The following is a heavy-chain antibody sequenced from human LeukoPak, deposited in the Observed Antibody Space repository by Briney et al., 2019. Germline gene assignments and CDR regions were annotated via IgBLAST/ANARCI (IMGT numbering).Heavy chain of an antibody. CDR2: INPNSGGT. J-gene: IGHJ4*02. Sequence: ASVKVSCKASGYTFTGYYMHWVRQAPGQGLEWMGWINPNSGGTNYAQKFQGRVTMTRDTSISTAYMEVSRLRSDDTAVYYCARSAMVRGVTFFDYWGQGTLVTVSS. CDR1: GYTFTGYY. CDR3: ARSAMVRGVTFFDY. D-gene: IGHD3-10*01. V-gene: IGHV1-2*02.